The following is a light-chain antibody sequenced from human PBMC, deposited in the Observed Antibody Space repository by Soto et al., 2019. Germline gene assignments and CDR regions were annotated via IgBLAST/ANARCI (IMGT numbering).Light chain of an antibody. CDR2: EVN. CDR3: SSNVGVGNRFV. Sequence: QSALTQPPSASGSPGQSVTISCTGTSSDVGGYNFVSWYQHHPGKAPKLIIYEVNKRPSGVPNRFSGSKSGNTASLTVSGLQAEDEADYYCSSNVGVGNRFVFRTGTKLTVL. J-gene: IGLJ1*01. CDR1: SSDVGGYNF. V-gene: IGLV2-8*01.